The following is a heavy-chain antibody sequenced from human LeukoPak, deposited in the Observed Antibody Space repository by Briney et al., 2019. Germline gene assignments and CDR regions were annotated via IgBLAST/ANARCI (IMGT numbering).Heavy chain of an antibody. CDR1: GFTFSSYA. Sequence: GGSLRLSCAASGFTFSSYAMRWVRQAPGKGLEWVSALSGRGGSTYYADSVKGRFTISRDNSKNTLYLQMNSLRAEDTAVYYCAKGPPTEYQLLSTFDYWGQGTLVTVSS. D-gene: IGHD2-2*01. CDR2: LSGRGGST. J-gene: IGHJ4*02. CDR3: AKGPPTEYQLLSTFDY. V-gene: IGHV3-23*01.